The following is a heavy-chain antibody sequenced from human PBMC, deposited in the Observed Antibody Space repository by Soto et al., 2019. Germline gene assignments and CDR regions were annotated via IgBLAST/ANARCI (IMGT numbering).Heavy chain of an antibody. Sequence: QVQLLESGGGLDRPGGSLRLSCAASGFSFSEYYMTWIRQAPGKGLEWLSYISNTSRTIYYAESVKGRFTISRDNAANLLYLQMKSLSAEDTAVYYCVRRDFGDYADSFHPWGRGTLVTVSS. V-gene: IGHV3-11*01. CDR3: VRRDFGDYADSFHP. D-gene: IGHD4-17*01. J-gene: IGHJ4*03. CDR2: ISNTSRTI. CDR1: GFSFSEYY.